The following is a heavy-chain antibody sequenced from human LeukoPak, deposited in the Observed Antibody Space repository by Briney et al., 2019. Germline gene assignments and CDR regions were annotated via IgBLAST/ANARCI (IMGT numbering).Heavy chain of an antibody. Sequence: GGSLRLSCAASGFTFSSYAMSWARPAPGKGLEWVSGIGGSGLSTYYADSVKGRFTTSRDNSKNTLYLQMSSLSAEDTAVYYCAFGVRGIISTHFDYWGQGTLVTVSS. CDR2: IGGSGLST. CDR3: AFGVRGIISTHFDY. D-gene: IGHD3-10*01. J-gene: IGHJ4*02. CDR1: GFTFSSYA. V-gene: IGHV3-23*01.